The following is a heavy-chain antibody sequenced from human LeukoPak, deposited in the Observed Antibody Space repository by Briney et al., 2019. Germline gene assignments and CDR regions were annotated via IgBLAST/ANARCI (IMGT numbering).Heavy chain of an antibody. J-gene: IGHJ5*02. CDR1: GFTFSSYG. CDR3: AKGQDWFDP. V-gene: IGHV3-30*18. CDR2: ISYDGSNK. Sequence: GGSLRLSCAASGFTFSSYGMHWVRQAPGKGLEWVAVISYDGSNKYYADSVKGRFTISRDNSKNTLYLQMNSLRAEDTAVYYCAKGQDWFDPWGQGTLATVSS.